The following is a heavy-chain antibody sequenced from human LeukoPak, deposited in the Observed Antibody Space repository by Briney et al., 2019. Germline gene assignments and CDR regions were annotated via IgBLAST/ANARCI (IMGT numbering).Heavy chain of an antibody. CDR3: ARDLSQAGYRYGYGEIDY. CDR1: GFTFSSYS. Sequence: TGGSLRLSCAASGFTFSSYSMNWVRQAPGEGLEWVSSISSSSSYIYYADSVKGRFTISRDNAKNSLYLQMNSLRAEDTAVYYCARDLSQAGYRYGYGEIDYWGQGTLVTVSS. J-gene: IGHJ4*02. V-gene: IGHV3-21*01. D-gene: IGHD5-18*01. CDR2: ISSSSSYI.